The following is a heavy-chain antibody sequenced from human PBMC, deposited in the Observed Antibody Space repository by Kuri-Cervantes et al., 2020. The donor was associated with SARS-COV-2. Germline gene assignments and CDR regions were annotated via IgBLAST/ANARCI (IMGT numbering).Heavy chain of an antibody. J-gene: IGHJ4*02. D-gene: IGHD3-10*01. CDR3: ARLGSSYFDY. CDR1: GASISSVYYY. Sequence: LRLSCTVSGASISSVYYYWSWIRQSPGKGLEWIGYIYYSGSTYYNPSLKSRVTISVDTSKNQFSLKLSSVTAADTAVYYCARLGSSYFDYWGQRTLVTVSS. CDR2: IYYSGST. V-gene: IGHV4-30-4*08.